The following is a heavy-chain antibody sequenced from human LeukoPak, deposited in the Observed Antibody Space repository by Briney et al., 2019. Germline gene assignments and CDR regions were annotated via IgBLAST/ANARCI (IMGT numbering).Heavy chain of an antibody. J-gene: IGHJ4*02. CDR3: ARATRGGYDGYFDY. Sequence: GGSLRLSCAASGFTLSSYSMNWVRQAPGKGLEWVSFISTSSSYIYYADSVKGRFIISRDNARKSLYLQMNSLRAEATAVYYCARATRGGYDGYFDYWGQGTLVTVSS. CDR2: ISTSSSYI. CDR1: GFTLSSYS. V-gene: IGHV3-21*01. D-gene: IGHD5-12*01.